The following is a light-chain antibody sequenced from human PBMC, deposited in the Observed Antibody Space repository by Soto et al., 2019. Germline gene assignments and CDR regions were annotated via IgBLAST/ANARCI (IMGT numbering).Light chain of an antibody. CDR3: AAWDDSLGGSWV. CDR1: SSNIGSNY. J-gene: IGLJ3*02. CDR2: AND. Sequence: QSVLTQPPSASGTPGQRVIISCSGRSSNIGSNYVYWFQHLPGTAPKLLIDANDQRPSGVPDRFSGSKSGTSASLAISGLRSEDEADYDCAAWDDSLGGSWVFGGGTQLTVL. V-gene: IGLV1-47*02.